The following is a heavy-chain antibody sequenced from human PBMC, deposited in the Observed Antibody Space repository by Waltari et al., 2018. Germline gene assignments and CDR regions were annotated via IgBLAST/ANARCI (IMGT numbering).Heavy chain of an antibody. J-gene: IGHJ5*02. D-gene: IGHD2-2*01. CDR2: IKPNSGGT. CDR3: ARDPYCSSTSCYWNWFDP. V-gene: IGHV1-2*02. Sequence: QVQLVQSGAEVKKTGASVKVSCKASGYTFTGYYIHWMRQAPGQGLEWMGWIKPNSGGTNYAQKFQGRVTMTRDTSINTAYMELSSLRSDDTAVYYCARDPYCSSTSCYWNWFDPWGQGTLVTVSS. CDR1: GYTFTGYY.